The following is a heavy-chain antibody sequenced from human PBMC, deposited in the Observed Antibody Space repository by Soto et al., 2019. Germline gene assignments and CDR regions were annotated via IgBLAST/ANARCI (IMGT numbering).Heavy chain of an antibody. CDR2: ISGSGGST. V-gene: IGHV3-23*01. D-gene: IGHD1-26*01. CDR3: AKVIVGATMAYYYYGMDV. CDR1: GFTFSSYA. J-gene: IGHJ6*02. Sequence: GGSLRLSCAASGFTFSSYAMSWVRQAPGKGLEWVSAISGSGGSTYYADSVKGRFTISRDNSKNTLYLQMNSLRAEDTAVYYCAKVIVGATMAYYYYGMDVWGQGTTVTVSS.